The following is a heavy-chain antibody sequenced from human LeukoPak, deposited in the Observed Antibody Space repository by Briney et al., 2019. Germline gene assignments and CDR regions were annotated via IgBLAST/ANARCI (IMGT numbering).Heavy chain of an antibody. Sequence: GGSLRLSCAASGFTFSSYGMHWVRQAPGKGLEWVAVISYDGSNKYYADSVKGRFTISRDNSKNTLYLQMNSLRAEDTAVYYCAKDKPPRGWSATALNYWGQGTLVTVSS. D-gene: IGHD6-19*01. V-gene: IGHV3-30*18. CDR2: ISYDGSNK. J-gene: IGHJ4*02. CDR1: GFTFSSYG. CDR3: AKDKPPRGWSATALNY.